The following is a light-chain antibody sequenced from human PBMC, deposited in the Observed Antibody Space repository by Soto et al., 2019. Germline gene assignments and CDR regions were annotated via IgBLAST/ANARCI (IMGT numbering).Light chain of an antibody. Sequence: EVVLTQSPGALSLSPGERATLSCRASQSVDSSYFAWYQQRPGQAPRLLIYETSSRATGIPDRFSGSGSGTDFTLTVSRLEPEDLAVYFCQQYGSYPLTFGGGTKVDIK. CDR1: QSVDSSY. J-gene: IGKJ4*01. CDR2: ETS. CDR3: QQYGSYPLT. V-gene: IGKV3-20*01.